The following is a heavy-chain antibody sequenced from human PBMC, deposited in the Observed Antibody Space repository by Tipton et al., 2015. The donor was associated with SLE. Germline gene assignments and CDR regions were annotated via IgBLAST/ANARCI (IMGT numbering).Heavy chain of an antibody. D-gene: IGHD6-13*01. CDR3: ARDSSSWDNYYYGMDV. J-gene: IGHJ6*02. Sequence: SLRLSCAASGFTFSSYWMHWVRQAPGKGLVCVSRINGDGSSTSHADSVKGRFTISRDNAKNTLYLQMNSLRAEDTAVYYCARDSSSWDNYYYGMDVWGQGTTVTVSS. CDR1: GFTFSSYW. V-gene: IGHV3-74*01. CDR2: INGDGSST.